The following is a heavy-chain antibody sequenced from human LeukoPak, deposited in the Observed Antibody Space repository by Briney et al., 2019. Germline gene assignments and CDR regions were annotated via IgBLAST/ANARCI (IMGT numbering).Heavy chain of an antibody. CDR2: INWNSVHM. CDR1: GFTFLNYA. J-gene: IGHJ6*02. Sequence: PGRSLRLSCEASGFTFLNYAMHWVRHAPGKGLEGVSAINWNSVHMNYADSVKGRFTISRENAKNSLYLQMNCLRPEDTAVYYCARDVGFAGNSGMDVWGQGTTVTVFS. CDR3: ARDVGFAGNSGMDV. D-gene: IGHD3-16*01. V-gene: IGHV3-9*01.